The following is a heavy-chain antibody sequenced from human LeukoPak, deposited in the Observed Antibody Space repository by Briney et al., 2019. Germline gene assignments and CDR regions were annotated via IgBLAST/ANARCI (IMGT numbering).Heavy chain of an antibody. CDR2: ISSSSSTI. V-gene: IGHV3-48*01. CDR3: ARVGIHRSHYYYMDV. J-gene: IGHJ6*03. CDR1: GFTFSSYG. Sequence: GGSLRLSCAASGFTFSSYGMHWVRQAPGKGLEWASYISSSSSTIYYADSVKGRFTISRDNAKNSLYLQMNSLRAEDTAVYYCARVGIHRSHYYYMDVWGKGTTVTVSS. D-gene: IGHD1-14*01.